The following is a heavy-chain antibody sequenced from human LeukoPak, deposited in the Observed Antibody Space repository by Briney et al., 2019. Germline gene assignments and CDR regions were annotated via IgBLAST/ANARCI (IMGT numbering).Heavy chain of an antibody. J-gene: IGHJ3*02. V-gene: IGHV1-24*01. CDR3: ATAYSSSWYMCAFDI. Sequence: ASVKVSCKVSGYTLTELSMHWVRQAPGKGLEWMGGFDPEDGETIYAQKFQGRVTMTEDTSTDTAYMELSSLRSEDTAVYYCATAYSSSWYMCAFDIWGQGTMVTVSS. CDR1: GYTLTELS. D-gene: IGHD6-13*01. CDR2: FDPEDGET.